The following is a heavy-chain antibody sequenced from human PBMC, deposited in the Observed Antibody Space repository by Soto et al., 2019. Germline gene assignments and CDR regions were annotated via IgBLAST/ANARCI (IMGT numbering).Heavy chain of an antibody. CDR3: AHRVLRTVFGLVTTTAIYFDF. D-gene: IGHD3-3*01. V-gene: IGHV2-5*02. Sequence: QITLNESGPTVVRPTETLTLTCRFSGFSLTTSGVGVGWIRQSPGKAPEWLALIYWDDDKRYSASLKSRLTITKDTSKNQVVLPVSDFDPTDTATYYCAHRVLRTVFGLVTTTAIYFDFWRQGTPVAVSS. CDR1: GFSLTTSGVG. CDR2: IYWDDDK. J-gene: IGHJ4*02.